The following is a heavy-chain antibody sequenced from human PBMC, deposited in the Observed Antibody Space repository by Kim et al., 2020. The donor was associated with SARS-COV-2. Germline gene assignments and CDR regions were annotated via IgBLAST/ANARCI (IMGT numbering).Heavy chain of an antibody. CDR2: INAGNGNT. CDR3: ARGPPGYCSGGSCYEFDY. Sequence: ASVKVSCKASGYTFTSYAMHWVRQAPGQRLEWMGWINAGNGNTKYSQKFQGRVTITRDTSASTAYMELSSLRSEDTAVYYCARGPPGYCSGGSCYEFDYWGQGTLVTVSS. V-gene: IGHV1-3*01. D-gene: IGHD2-15*01. J-gene: IGHJ4*02. CDR1: GYTFTSYA.